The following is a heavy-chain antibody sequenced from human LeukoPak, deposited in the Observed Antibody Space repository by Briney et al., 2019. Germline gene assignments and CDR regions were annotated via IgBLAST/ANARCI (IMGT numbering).Heavy chain of an antibody. J-gene: IGHJ6*03. Sequence: ASVKVSCKPSGYTFNTYAISWVRQAPGQGLEWMGGIIPIFGTANYAQKFQGRVTITADESTSTAYMELSSLRSEDTAVYYCATVAARLYYYYYYYMDVWGKGTTVTVSS. CDR2: IIPIFGTA. D-gene: IGHD6-6*01. CDR3: ATVAARLYYYYYYYMDV. CDR1: GYTFNTYA. V-gene: IGHV1-69*13.